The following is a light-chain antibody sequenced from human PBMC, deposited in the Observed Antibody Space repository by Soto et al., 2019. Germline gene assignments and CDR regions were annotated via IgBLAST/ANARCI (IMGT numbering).Light chain of an antibody. CDR2: DAS. V-gene: IGKV1-33*01. J-gene: IGKJ1*01. Sequence: DIQMTQSPSSLSASVGDRVTITCQASHDISNSLNWYQQKPGKAPKLLIYDASNLETGVPSRFSGSGSGTDFTFTFSSLQPEDIATYYCHQYYNLPWTFGQGTQVDNK. CDR3: HQYYNLPWT. CDR1: HDISNS.